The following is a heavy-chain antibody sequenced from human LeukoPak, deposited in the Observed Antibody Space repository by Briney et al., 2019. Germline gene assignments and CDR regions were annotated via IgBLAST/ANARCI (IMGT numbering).Heavy chain of an antibody. Sequence: PGGSLRLSCAASGFTFSSYAMSWIRQAPGKGLEWVSYIGSSISTKYYTDSVKGRFTISRDNAKNSLYLQMNSLRAEDTAVYYCARLHNNYGYHDFFDYWGQGTLVTVSS. V-gene: IGHV3-48*01. D-gene: IGHD5-18*01. CDR3: ARLHNNYGYHDFFDY. CDR1: GFTFSSYA. J-gene: IGHJ4*02. CDR2: IGSSISTK.